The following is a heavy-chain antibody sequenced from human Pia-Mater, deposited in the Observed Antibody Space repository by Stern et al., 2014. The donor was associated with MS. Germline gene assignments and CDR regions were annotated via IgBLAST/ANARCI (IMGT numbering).Heavy chain of an antibody. D-gene: IGHD3-10*01. Sequence: VHLVESGPGLVKPSQTLSLTCTVSGGSIRSGGYYWSWIRQHPGKGLEWIGYIYYSGSTYYNPSLKSRVTISVDTSKNQFSLKLSSVTAADTAVYYCARGGMVRGFGGFDYWGQGTLVTVSS. J-gene: IGHJ4*02. V-gene: IGHV4-31*03. CDR2: IYYSGST. CDR3: ARGGMVRGFGGFDY. CDR1: GGSIRSGGYY.